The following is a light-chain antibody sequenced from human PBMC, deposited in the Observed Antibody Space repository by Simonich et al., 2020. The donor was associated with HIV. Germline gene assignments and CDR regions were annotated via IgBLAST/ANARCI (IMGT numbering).Light chain of an antibody. CDR2: SNN. Sequence: QSVLTQPPSASGTPGQRVTISCSGSSSNIGSNTVNWYQQLPGTAPKLLIYSNNQRPSGVPDRFSGSKSGTSASLAISGLQAEDEADYYCCSHAGNYTWVFGGGTKLTVL. V-gene: IGLV1-44*01. CDR1: SSNIGSNT. J-gene: IGLJ3*02. CDR3: CSHAGNYTWV.